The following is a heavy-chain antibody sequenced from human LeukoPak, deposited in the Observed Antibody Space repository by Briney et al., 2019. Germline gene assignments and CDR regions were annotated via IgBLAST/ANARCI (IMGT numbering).Heavy chain of an antibody. CDR2: IYSGGST. J-gene: IGHJ4*02. D-gene: IGHD1-26*01. CDR3: ARDRSGSYDY. V-gene: IGHV3-53*01. CDR1: GFTVSSNY. Sequence: GGSLRLSCAASGFTVSSNYMTWVRQAPGKGLEWVSVIYSGGSTYYADSVKGRLTISRDNSKNTLYLQMNSLRPEDTAMYYCARDRSGSYDYWGQGTLVTVSS.